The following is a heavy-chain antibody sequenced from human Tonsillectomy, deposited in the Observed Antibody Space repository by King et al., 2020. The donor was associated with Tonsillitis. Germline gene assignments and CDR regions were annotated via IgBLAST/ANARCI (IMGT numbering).Heavy chain of an antibody. J-gene: IGHJ3*02. Sequence: VQRVEPGGGVAQPGGSLRLSCAAAGFIFSDYSIHWVRQTPGEGLEWVAFIWYDGSKQYYADSVKGRFTIIRDNSKNTVYLQMNSVRADDTAVYYCPRALRYYHDISGYYFVFVIGGQGTVLTVSS. CDR3: PRALRYYHDISGYYFVFVI. CDR2: IWYDGSKQ. D-gene: IGHD3-22*01. V-gene: IGHV3-30*02. CDR1: GFIFSDYS.